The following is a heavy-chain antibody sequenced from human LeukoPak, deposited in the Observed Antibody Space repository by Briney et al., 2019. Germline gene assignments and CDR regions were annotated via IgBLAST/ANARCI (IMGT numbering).Heavy chain of an antibody. J-gene: IGHJ6*03. D-gene: IGHD5-12*01. CDR3: ARTPYSGYDLIQLWFRLYMDV. V-gene: IGHV1-46*01. CDR2: INPSGGST. Sequence: ASVKVSCKASGYTFTIYYIHWVRQAPGQGLEWMGLINPSGGSTNYAQKFQGRVTMTRDTSTSTVYMELSILRSEDTAVYYCARTPYSGYDLIQLWFRLYMDVWGKGTTVTVSS. CDR1: GYTFTIYY.